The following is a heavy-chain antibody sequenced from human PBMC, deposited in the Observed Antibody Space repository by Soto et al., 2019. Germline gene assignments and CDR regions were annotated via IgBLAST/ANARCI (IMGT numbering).Heavy chain of an antibody. CDR3: ARHNYDGNGYYYNYYGMDV. Sequence: SETLSLTCAVYGGSFSGYYWSWIRQRPGKGLEWIGEINHSGSTNYNPSPKSRVTISVDTSKNQFSLKLSSVTAADTAVYYCARHNYDGNGYYYNYYGMDVWGQGTTVTVSS. D-gene: IGHD3-22*01. CDR2: INHSGST. CDR1: GGSFSGYY. J-gene: IGHJ6*02. V-gene: IGHV4-34*01.